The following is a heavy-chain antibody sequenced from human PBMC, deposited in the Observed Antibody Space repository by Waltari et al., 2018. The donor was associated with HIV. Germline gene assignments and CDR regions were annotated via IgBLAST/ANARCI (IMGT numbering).Heavy chain of an antibody. CDR2: IYPGDSDT. CDR1: GHSLTSYC. J-gene: IGHJ6*02. D-gene: IGHD1-26*01. CDR3: ARLSGRYSYYYNGMDV. Sequence: EVQLVQSGAEVKKRGESLNITCTGAGHSLTSYCIGCVRKMPGKGLEWMGIIYPGDSDTRYSPSFEGQVTISADKSISTASLQWSSLKASDTAMYYWARLSGRYSYYYNGMDVWGQGTTVTVSS. V-gene: IGHV5-51*01.